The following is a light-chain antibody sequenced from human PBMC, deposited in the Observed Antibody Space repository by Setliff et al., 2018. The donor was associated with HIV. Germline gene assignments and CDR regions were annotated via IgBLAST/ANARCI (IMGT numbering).Light chain of an antibody. V-gene: IGLV2-23*02. CDR2: EVT. CDR1: SSDVGSYSL. Sequence: QPVLAQPASVSGSPGQSITISCTGTSSDVGSYSLVSWYQQHPGKAPKLIIYEVTKRPSGVSNRFSGSKSGNTASLTISGLQAEDEADYYCCSYAGSSTPYVFGTGTKVT. J-gene: IGLJ1*01. CDR3: CSYAGSSTPYV.